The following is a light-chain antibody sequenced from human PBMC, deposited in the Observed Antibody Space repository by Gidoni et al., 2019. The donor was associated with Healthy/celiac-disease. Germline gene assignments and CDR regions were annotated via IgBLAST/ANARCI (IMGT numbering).Light chain of an antibody. J-gene: IGKJ1*01. CDR2: DAS. CDR1: QSVSSY. V-gene: IGKV3-11*01. CDR3: QQRSNWPPRT. Sequence: IVLTQSPATLSLSPGERATLSCRASQSVSSYLAWYQQKPGQAPRLLIYDASNRATGIPARFSGSGSGIDFTLTISSLEPEDFAVYYCQQRSNWPPRTFGQGTKVEIK.